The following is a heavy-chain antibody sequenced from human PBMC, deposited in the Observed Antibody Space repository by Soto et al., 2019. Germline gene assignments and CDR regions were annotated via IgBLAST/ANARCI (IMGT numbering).Heavy chain of an antibody. CDR3: AKDRGVYGSGSYYNSYYYYMDV. J-gene: IGHJ6*03. Sequence: EVQLLESGGGLVQPGGSLRLSCAASGFTFSSYSMSWVRQAPGEGLEGVSAIRGSGGSTYYADSVKGRFTISRDNSKNTLYLQMNSLRAEDTAVYYCAKDRGVYGSGSYYNSYYYYMDVWGKGTTVTVSS. CDR2: IRGSGGST. CDR1: GFTFSSYS. D-gene: IGHD3-10*01. V-gene: IGHV3-23*01.